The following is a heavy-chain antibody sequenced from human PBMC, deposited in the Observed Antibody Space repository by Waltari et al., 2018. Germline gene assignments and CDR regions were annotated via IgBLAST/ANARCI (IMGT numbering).Heavy chain of an antibody. CDR1: GFTFSNYP. D-gene: IGHD1-1*01. J-gene: IGHJ4*02. CDR2: IGGSGGTT. CDR3: AKLPTATSFLDY. Sequence: EVQLLESGGGLVQPGGSLRLSCAASGFTFSNYPVSWVRQAPGKGLEWVSAIGGSGGTTYFAVSVKGRFTISRDNSKDTLYLQMNSLRAEDTAVYYCAKLPTATSFLDYWGQGTLVTVSS. V-gene: IGHV3-23*01.